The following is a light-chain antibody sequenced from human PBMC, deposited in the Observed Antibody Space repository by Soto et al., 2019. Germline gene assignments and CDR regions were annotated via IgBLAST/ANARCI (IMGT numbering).Light chain of an antibody. CDR1: QSVSSNY. J-gene: IGKJ1*01. CDR2: GVS. CDR3: QQYDSSPRT. V-gene: IGKV3-20*01. Sequence: ETVLTQSPGTLSLSPGERVTLSCRASQSVSSNYLVWYQQKPGQAPRLLISGVSTRATGIPDRFSGSGSGTDFTLTISRLEPEDVAVYYCQQYDSSPRTFGQGTKVDI.